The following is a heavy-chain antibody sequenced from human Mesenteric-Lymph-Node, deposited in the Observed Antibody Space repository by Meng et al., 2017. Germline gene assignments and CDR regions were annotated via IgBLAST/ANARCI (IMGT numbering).Heavy chain of an antibody. V-gene: IGHV3-23*01. CDR2: ITDSVATT. D-gene: IGHD2-2*02. CDR1: GFTFSRHA. Sequence: GGSLRLSCAATGFTFSRHAMTWVRQVPGKGLEWVSHITDSVATTNYADSVKSRFAITRDNAKNTLSLQMSSLGAEDKDVYYCARDQEYTPDSWGQGTLVTVSS. CDR3: ARDQEYTPDS. J-gene: IGHJ4*02.